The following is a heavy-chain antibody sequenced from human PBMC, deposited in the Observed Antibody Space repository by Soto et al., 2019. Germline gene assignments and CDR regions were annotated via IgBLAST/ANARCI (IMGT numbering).Heavy chain of an antibody. CDR3: AREGRGSFDF. V-gene: IGHV3-23*01. D-gene: IGHD5-12*01. Sequence: EVQVSESGGGLVRPGGSLRLSCAASGFIFTNYAMNWVRQAPGKGLEWVSVIGGRGNSAYYADSVQGRFTISRDNSKNTLSRQLSSLTADDTAIYYCAREGRGSFDFCGRGPMVTVSS. CDR2: IGGRGNSA. J-gene: IGHJ3*01. CDR1: GFIFTNYA.